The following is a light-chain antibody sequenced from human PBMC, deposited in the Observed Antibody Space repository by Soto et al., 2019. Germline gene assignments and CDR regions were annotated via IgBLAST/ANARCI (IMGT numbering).Light chain of an antibody. CDR1: SSDVGAYNY. V-gene: IGLV2-14*01. J-gene: IGLJ1*01. Sequence: QSVRTQPASVSGSPGQSITISCTGTSSDVGAYNYVSWYQHHPGKVPKLLIYEVTNWPSGVSDRFSGSKSGNTASLTISGLQAEDEADYYCSSKRDSSTLFVFGTGTKVTVL. CDR3: SSKRDSSTLFV. CDR2: EVT.